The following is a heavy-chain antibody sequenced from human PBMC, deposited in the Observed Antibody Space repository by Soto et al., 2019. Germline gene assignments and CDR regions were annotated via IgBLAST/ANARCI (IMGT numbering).Heavy chain of an antibody. Sequence: SVTVSCKASGGTFSSYTIGWVRQAPGQGLEWMGRIIPILGIANYAQKFQGRVTITADKSTSTAYMELSSLRSEDTAVYYCARGYCSGGSCYSGLYYMDVWGKGTTVTVSS. CDR3: ARGYCSGGSCYSGLYYMDV. D-gene: IGHD2-15*01. V-gene: IGHV1-69*02. CDR2: IIPILGIA. J-gene: IGHJ6*03. CDR1: GGTFSSYT.